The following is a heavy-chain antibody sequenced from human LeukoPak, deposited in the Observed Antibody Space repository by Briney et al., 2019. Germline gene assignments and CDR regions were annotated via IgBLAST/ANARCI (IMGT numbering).Heavy chain of an antibody. J-gene: IGHJ4*03. CDR2: VNHRGDT. D-gene: IGHD1-1*01. Sequence: SETLSLTCAVYGGSFTGYYWSWIRQSPGKGLQWIAEVNHRGDTNYNPSVKGRVTISVDTSKNQFSLKVTSLTAADTAVYYCARGPAISETGYFDYWGQGTLVTVSS. CDR3: ARGPAISETGYFDY. V-gene: IGHV4-34*01. CDR1: GGSFTGYY.